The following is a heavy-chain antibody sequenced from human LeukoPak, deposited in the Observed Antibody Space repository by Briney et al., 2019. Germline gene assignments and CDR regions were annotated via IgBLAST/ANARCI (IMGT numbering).Heavy chain of an antibody. CDR1: GFTFSAYA. Sequence: GGSLRLSCAASGFTFSAYAISWVRQAPGKGLEWVSAISGGGGITYYADSVKGRFTISRGNSKNTLYLQMNSLRAEDTAVYYCAKHDPRRVVITNWFDPWGQGTLVTVSS. V-gene: IGHV3-23*01. CDR3: AKHDPRRVVITNWFDP. CDR2: ISGGGGIT. D-gene: IGHD3-22*01. J-gene: IGHJ5*02.